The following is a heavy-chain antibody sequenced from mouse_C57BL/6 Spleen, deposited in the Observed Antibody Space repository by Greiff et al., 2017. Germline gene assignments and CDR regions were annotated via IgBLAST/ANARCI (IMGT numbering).Heavy chain of an antibody. CDR1: GYTFTSYW. CDR3: ATDYYGSSYVDYDAMDD. D-gene: IGHD1-1*01. CDR2: IDPSDSYT. J-gene: IGHJ4*01. V-gene: IGHV1-50*01. Sequence: QVQLQQPGAELVKPGASVKLSCKASGYTFTSYWMQWVKQRPGQGLEWIGEIDPSDSYTNYNQKFKGKATLTVDTSSSTAYMQLSSLTSEDSAVYYWATDYYGSSYVDYDAMDDWGQGTSVTVSS.